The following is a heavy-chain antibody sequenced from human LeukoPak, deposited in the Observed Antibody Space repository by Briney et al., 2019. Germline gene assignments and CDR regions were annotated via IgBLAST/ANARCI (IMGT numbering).Heavy chain of an antibody. Sequence: PSETLSLTCAVSGGSIGSGGYSWSWIRQPPGKGLEWIGYIYHSGSTYYNPSLKSRVTISVDRSKNQFSLKLSSVTAADTAVYYCARGPVLLWFGELLPNWFDPWGQGTLVTVSS. J-gene: IGHJ5*02. D-gene: IGHD3-10*01. CDR2: IYHSGST. CDR1: GGSIGSGGYS. CDR3: ARGPVLLWFGELLPNWFDP. V-gene: IGHV4-30-2*01.